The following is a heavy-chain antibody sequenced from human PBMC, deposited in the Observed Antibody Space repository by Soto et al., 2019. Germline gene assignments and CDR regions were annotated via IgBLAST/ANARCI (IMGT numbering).Heavy chain of an antibody. CDR3: ARDIAVPGAYYYYNAMDL. V-gene: IGHV1-2*04. Sequence: GASVTVSCSASVSSFTGLYMHWVSLAPGQGLEWMGWIKPNSASTNYAQTFQGWVTMTRDASISTAYMELSRLRSDDTAVYYCARDIAVPGAYYYYNAMDLYGRRTTVTVSS. J-gene: IGHJ6*02. CDR2: IKPNSAST. CDR1: VSSFTGLY. D-gene: IGHD6-19*01.